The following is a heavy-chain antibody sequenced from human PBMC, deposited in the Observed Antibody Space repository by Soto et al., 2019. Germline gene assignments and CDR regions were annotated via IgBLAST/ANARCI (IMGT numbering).Heavy chain of an antibody. CDR1: GYTFTSYY. Sequence: ASVKVSCKASGYTFTSYYMHWVRQAPGQGLGWMGIINPSGGSTSYAQKFQGRVTMTRDTSTSTVYMELSSLRSEDTAVYYCARLNCSSTSCYYYYGMDVWGQGTTVTVSS. CDR3: ARLNCSSTSCYYYYGMDV. V-gene: IGHV1-46*01. D-gene: IGHD2-2*01. J-gene: IGHJ6*02. CDR2: INPSGGST.